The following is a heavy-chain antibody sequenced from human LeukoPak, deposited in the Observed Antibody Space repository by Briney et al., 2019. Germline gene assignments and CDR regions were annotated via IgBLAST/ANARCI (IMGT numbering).Heavy chain of an antibody. Sequence: GGSLRLSCAASGFTFSSYAMHGVRQAPGGGREWVAVISYDGSNKYYADSVKGGFTISRDNAKNSLYLQMSSLTTEDTALYYCAKDRQSSGNYRWFDPWGQGTLVTVSS. CDR1: GFTFSSYA. CDR2: ISYDGSNK. J-gene: IGHJ5*02. CDR3: AKDRQSSGNYRWFDP. D-gene: IGHD3-10*01. V-gene: IGHV3-30*04.